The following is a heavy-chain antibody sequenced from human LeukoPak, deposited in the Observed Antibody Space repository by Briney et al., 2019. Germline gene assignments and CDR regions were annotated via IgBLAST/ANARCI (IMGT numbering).Heavy chain of an antibody. J-gene: IGHJ4*02. Sequence: GGSLRLSCAASGFTFDDYDMHWVRQAPDKGLQWVAVISSDGYRTDYPDSVRGRYTISRDNFKNTVDLQMISVTAEDTAMYFCAKGLGTGSVLARPLHYWGQGTLVTVSS. CDR2: ISSDGYRT. D-gene: IGHD3-10*01. CDR1: GFTFDDYD. V-gene: IGHV3-30*18. CDR3: AKGLGTGSVLARPLHY.